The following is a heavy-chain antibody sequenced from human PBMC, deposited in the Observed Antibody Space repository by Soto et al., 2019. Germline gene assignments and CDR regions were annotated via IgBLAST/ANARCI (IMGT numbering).Heavy chain of an antibody. CDR3: ARHSRGDSGTWFDP. CDR2: IYYSGST. Sequence: SETLSLTCTVSGGSISSGDYYWSWIRQPPGKGLECIGYIYYSGSTYYNPSLKSRVTISVDTSKNQFSLKLSSVTAADTAVYYCARHSRGDSGTWFDPWGQGTLVTVSS. D-gene: IGHD5-12*01. V-gene: IGHV4-30-4*01. J-gene: IGHJ5*02. CDR1: GGSISSGDYY.